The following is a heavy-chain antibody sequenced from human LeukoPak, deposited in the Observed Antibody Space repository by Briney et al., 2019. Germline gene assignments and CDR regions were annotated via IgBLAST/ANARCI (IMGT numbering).Heavy chain of an antibody. Sequence: SETLSLTCAVYGGSFSGYYWSWIRQPPGKGLEWIGEINHSGSINYNPSLKSRVTISVDTSKNQFSLKMSSVTAADTAVYYCASRRCSSTSCYFGYYYGMDVWGKGTTVTVSS. CDR2: INHSGSI. CDR1: GGSFSGYY. J-gene: IGHJ6*04. D-gene: IGHD2-2*01. V-gene: IGHV4-34*01. CDR3: ASRRCSSTSCYFGYYYGMDV.